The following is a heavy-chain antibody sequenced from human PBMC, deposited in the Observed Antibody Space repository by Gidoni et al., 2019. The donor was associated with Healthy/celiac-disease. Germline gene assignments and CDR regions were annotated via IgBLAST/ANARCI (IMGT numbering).Heavy chain of an antibody. D-gene: IGHD5-18*01. Sequence: EVQLVESGGGLVPPGGSLRLSCAASGFTFRSYDMHWVRQATGKGLEWVSAIGTAGDTYYPGSVKGRFTISRENAKNSLYLQMNSLRAGDTAVYYCARDRFGHSYGLYGMDVWGQGTTVTVSS. CDR2: IGTAGDT. CDR1: GFTFRSYD. V-gene: IGHV3-13*01. J-gene: IGHJ6*02. CDR3: ARDRFGHSYGLYGMDV.